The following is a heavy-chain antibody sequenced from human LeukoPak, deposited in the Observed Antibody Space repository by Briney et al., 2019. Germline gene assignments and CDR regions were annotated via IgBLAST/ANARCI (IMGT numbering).Heavy chain of an antibody. Sequence: ASVKVSCKASGYTFTSHGISWVRQAPGQGLEWMGWINTNTGNPTYAQGFTGRFVFSLDTSVSTAYLQISSLKAEDTAVYYCARDRITMVRGVKGPGYWGQGTLVTVSS. D-gene: IGHD3-10*01. CDR2: INTNTGNP. CDR1: GYTFTSHG. CDR3: ARDRITMVRGVKGPGY. J-gene: IGHJ4*02. V-gene: IGHV7-4-1*02.